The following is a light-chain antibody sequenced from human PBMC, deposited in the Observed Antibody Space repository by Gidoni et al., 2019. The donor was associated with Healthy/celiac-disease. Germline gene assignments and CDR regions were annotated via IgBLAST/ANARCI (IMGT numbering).Light chain of an antibody. CDR1: QRLLHSNGYNY. Sequence: DMVMTQSPLSLPVTPGEPASIPCRSSQRLLHSNGYNYLDWYLQKPGQSPQLLIYLGSYRASGFPDSFSGSGSGTDFTLNISRVEAEDVGVYYCMQALQTPFTFGPGTKVDIK. J-gene: IGKJ3*01. CDR2: LGS. V-gene: IGKV2-28*01. CDR3: MQALQTPFT.